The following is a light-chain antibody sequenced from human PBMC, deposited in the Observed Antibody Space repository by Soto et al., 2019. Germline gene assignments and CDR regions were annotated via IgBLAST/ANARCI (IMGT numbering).Light chain of an antibody. Sequence: QSALTQPASVSGSPGQLITISCTGTSSDVGGYNYVSWYQQHPGKAPKLMIYDVGNRPSGVSNRFSGSKSGNTDSLTISWLQAEDEADYYCSSYTSSSTLVFGGGTKLTVL. CDR3: SSYTSSSTLV. J-gene: IGLJ2*01. CDR2: DVG. CDR1: SSDVGGYNY. V-gene: IGLV2-14*01.